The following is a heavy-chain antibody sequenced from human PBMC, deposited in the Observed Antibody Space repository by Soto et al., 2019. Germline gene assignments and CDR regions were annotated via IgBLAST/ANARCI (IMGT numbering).Heavy chain of an antibody. D-gene: IGHD1-26*01. CDR1: GDSISSSNFY. J-gene: IGHJ4*02. Sequence: SETLSLTCIVSGDSISSSNFYWSWIRQSPGKGLEWIGYIYYSGSVSYNPSLQSRVSISIDTSKDQFSLKLSSVTAADTAIYYCAKGNGYYFYWGPGTLVTVSS. CDR3: AKGNGYYFY. V-gene: IGHV4-61*05. CDR2: IYYSGSV.